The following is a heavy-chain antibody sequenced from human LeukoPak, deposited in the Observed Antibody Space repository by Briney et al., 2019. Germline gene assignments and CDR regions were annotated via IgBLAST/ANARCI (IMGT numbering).Heavy chain of an antibody. CDR3: ARGPGTSSSYAFDI. V-gene: IGHV4-4*07. J-gene: IGHJ3*02. Sequence: SETLSLTCTVSGGSISSLYWSWIRQPAGKGLEWIGRVYTTGSTNYNHSLKSRVTISVDTSKNQLSLKLSSVTAADTAVYYCARGPGTSSSYAFDIWGQGTMVTVSS. D-gene: IGHD2-8*01. CDR2: VYTTGST. CDR1: GGSISSLY.